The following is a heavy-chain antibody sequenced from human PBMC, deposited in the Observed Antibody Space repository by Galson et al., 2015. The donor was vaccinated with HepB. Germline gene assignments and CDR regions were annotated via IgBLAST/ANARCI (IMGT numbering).Heavy chain of an antibody. J-gene: IGHJ6*02. D-gene: IGHD2-2*02. CDR3: ARGLIYQSTRRRVYYYNGLDV. CDR2: TWYDGSKE. V-gene: IGHV3-33*01. CDR1: GFTFSSYV. Sequence: SLRLSCAASGFTFSSYVMHWVRQAPGKGLEWAAVTWYDGSKENYVDSVKGRFSISRDNSKNTLYVQMNSLRAEDTAVYYCARGLIYQSTRRRVYYYNGLDVWGQGTTVTVSS.